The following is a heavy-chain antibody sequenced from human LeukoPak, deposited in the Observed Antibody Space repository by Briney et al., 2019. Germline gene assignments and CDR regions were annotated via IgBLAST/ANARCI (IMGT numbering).Heavy chain of an antibody. J-gene: IGHJ4*02. V-gene: IGHV3-23*01. CDR3: AKHYYDSSGYYIDY. CDR1: GFSFNRFA. Sequence: GGSLRLSCGASGFSFNRFAMTWVRQAPGGGLEWVSTIELDGSDTYYADSVKGRFAVSRDNSKNTLYLQMNSLRAEDTAVYYCAKHYYDSSGYYIDYWGQGTLVTVSS. D-gene: IGHD3-22*01. CDR2: IELDGSDT.